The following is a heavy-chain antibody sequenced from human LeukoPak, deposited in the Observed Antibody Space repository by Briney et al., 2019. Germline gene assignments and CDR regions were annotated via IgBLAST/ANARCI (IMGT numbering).Heavy chain of an antibody. CDR2: IYYSGSA. D-gene: IGHD3-22*01. CDR3: ARYYDSSGALDA. J-gene: IGHJ6*01. CDR1: GGSISSYY. V-gene: IGHV4-59*01. Sequence: PSETLSLTCTVSGGSISSYYWSWIRQPPGKGLEWIGYIYYSGSANYNPSLKSRVTISVDTSKNQFSLKLSSVTAADTAVYYCARYYDSSGALDAWGKGRPGTISS.